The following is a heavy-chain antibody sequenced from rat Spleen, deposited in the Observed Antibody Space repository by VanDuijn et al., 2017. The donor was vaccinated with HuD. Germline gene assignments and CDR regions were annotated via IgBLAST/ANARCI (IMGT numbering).Heavy chain of an antibody. Sequence: QVQLKESGPGLVQPSQTLSLTCTVSGFSLITNSVHWVRQPPGKGLERMGGIWGDGTTDYNLGLKSRLIISRDTSKSQVFLKMNNLQTEDTAMYFCARFRILWAADYWGQGVMVTVSS. CDR3: ARFRILWAADY. CDR1: GFSLITNS. J-gene: IGHJ2*01. D-gene: IGHD1-7*01. CDR2: IWGDGTT. V-gene: IGHV2-1*01.